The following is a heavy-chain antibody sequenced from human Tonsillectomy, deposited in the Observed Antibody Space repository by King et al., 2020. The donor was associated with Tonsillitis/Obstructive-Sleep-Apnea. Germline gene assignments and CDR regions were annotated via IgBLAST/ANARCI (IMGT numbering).Heavy chain of an antibody. V-gene: IGHV3-7*04. D-gene: IGHD3-10*01. CDR3: ARYCFSSWRSSFGD. Sequence: VQLVESGGGLVQPGGSLRLSCAASGFTFSSHWMSWVRQAPGKGLEWVANIKQDGGEKYYVDSVKGRFTISRDNAKNSLYLQMNSLRAEDTAVYYCARYCFSSWRSSFGDWGQGTLVTVSS. CDR2: IKQDGGEK. CDR1: GFTFSSHW. J-gene: IGHJ4*02.